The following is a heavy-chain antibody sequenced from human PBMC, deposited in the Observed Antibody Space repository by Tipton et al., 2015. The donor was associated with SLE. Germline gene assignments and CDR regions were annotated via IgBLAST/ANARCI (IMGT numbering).Heavy chain of an antibody. V-gene: IGHV4-39*07. CDR2: IYYSEST. CDR1: GGSISSSYYY. Sequence: TLFLTCTVSGGSISSSYYYWGWIRQPPGKGLEWIGSIYYSESTFYNPSLKSRVTISLDTSKNQFSLKLSSVTAADTAVYYCAAEYDDTLGWFDPWGQGTLVTVSS. J-gene: IGHJ5*02. CDR3: AAEYDDTLGWFDP. D-gene: IGHD3-16*01.